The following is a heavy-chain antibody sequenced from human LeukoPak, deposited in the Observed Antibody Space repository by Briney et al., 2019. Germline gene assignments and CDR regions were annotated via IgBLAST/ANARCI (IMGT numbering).Heavy chain of an antibody. Sequence: SETLSLTCGVSGGSISNTNWWTWFRQPPRKGLEGIGEVNLQGSTNYNPSLKSRVAISVDKSENHISLKLTSVTAADTAVYYCARVFDDYYDSSADPPLWFDPWGQGTLVTVSS. CDR1: GGSISNTNW. J-gene: IGHJ5*02. CDR3: ARVFDDYYDSSADPPLWFDP. D-gene: IGHD3-22*01. CDR2: VNLQGST. V-gene: IGHV4-4*02.